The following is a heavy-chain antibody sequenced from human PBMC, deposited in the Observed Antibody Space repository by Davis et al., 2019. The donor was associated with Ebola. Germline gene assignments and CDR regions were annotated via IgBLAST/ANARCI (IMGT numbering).Heavy chain of an antibody. V-gene: IGHV5-51*01. CDR2: IYPGDSDT. J-gene: IGHJ4*02. D-gene: IGHD4-11*01. Sequence: GESLKISCRGSGYSFSNYYIAWVRQLPGKGLEWKGAIYPGDSDTTYSPSFQGQVTISADTSISTAYLQWSSLRASDTAIYYCARQTAGDYSFDYWGQGTLVTVSS. CDR1: GYSFSNYY. CDR3: ARQTAGDYSFDY.